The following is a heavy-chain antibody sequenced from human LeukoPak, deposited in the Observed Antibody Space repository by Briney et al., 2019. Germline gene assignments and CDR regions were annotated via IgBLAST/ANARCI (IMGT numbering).Heavy chain of an antibody. CDR1: GYSFTSYW. CDR2: IYPGDSDT. V-gene: IGHV5-51*01. CDR3: ARSSSTRYTSFGWFDP. D-gene: IGHD6-13*01. Sequence: GESLKISCKGSGYSFTSYWIGWVRQMPGKGLEWMGIIYPGDSDTRYSPSFQGQVTISADKSISTAYLQWSSLKASDTAMYYCARSSSTRYTSFGWFDPWGQGTLVTISS. J-gene: IGHJ5*02.